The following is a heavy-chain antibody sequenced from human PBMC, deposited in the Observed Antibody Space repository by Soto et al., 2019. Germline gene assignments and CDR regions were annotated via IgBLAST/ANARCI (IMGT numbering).Heavy chain of an antibody. D-gene: IGHD1-1*01. CDR2: ISGSTGKT. CDR3: ERDTGAGLCAY. Sequence: QVQLVQSGAEVKKPGASVKVSCKTSGYTFTSYGITWVRQAPGQGLEWMGWISGSTGKTNYAQRFQGSVTITTDTSTSTSYMELRSLRPDDTAVYYCERDTGAGLCAYWGQGTLVTVSS. CDR1: GYTFTSYG. J-gene: IGHJ4*02. V-gene: IGHV1-18*01.